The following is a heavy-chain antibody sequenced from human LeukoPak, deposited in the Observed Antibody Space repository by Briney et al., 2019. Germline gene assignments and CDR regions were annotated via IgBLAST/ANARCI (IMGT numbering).Heavy chain of an antibody. CDR3: ARDNYYDGSERWLGAFDI. Sequence: PSETLSLTCTVSGGSISSYYWSWIRQPPGKGLEWIGYIYYSGSTNYNPSLKSRVTISVDTSKNQFSLKLSSVTAADTAVYYCARDNYYDGSERWLGAFDIWGQGTMVTVSS. J-gene: IGHJ3*02. V-gene: IGHV4-59*12. CDR2: IYYSGST. CDR1: GGSISSYY. D-gene: IGHD3-22*01.